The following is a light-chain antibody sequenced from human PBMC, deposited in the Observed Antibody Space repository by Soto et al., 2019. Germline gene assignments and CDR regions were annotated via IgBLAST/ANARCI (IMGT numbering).Light chain of an antibody. Sequence: DIQRTQSPATLSAAVGDRVTITCGASQNISTWSAWSQPTPGKAPKLLIYDASSLDSGVPSRFSGSASGTEFTLTISSLPPDDFATYYCQQYNSYPRTLGQGTKVDTK. CDR1: QNISTW. CDR2: DAS. V-gene: IGKV1-5*01. CDR3: QQYNSYPRT. J-gene: IGKJ1*01.